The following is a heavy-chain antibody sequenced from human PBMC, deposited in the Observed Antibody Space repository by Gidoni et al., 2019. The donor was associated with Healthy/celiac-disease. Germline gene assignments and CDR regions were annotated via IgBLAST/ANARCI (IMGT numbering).Heavy chain of an antibody. Sequence: ELQLLQSGGGLVQPGGSLRLSCAASRSTFSSYAMRWVRQAPGKGLEWVSAISGSGGSTYYADSVKGRFTISRDNSKNTLYLQMNSLRAEDTAVYYCAKVSRSGHFDYWGQGTLVTVSS. J-gene: IGHJ4*02. CDR3: AKVSRSGHFDY. D-gene: IGHD3-10*01. CDR1: RSTFSSYA. V-gene: IGHV3-23*01. CDR2: ISGSGGST.